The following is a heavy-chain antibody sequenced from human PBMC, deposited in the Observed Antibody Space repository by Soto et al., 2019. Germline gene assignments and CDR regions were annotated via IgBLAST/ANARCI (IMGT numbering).Heavy chain of an antibody. CDR3: AKDWGSSGWFNWFDS. D-gene: IGHD6-19*01. V-gene: IGHV3-30*18. CDR2: ISHRGTAT. J-gene: IGHJ5*01. CDR1: GFNLANTG. Sequence: QVQLVESGGGVVQPGRSLRLACAGSGFNLANTGMHWVRQAPGKGLEWVAMISHRGTATYYGDSVKGRFTISRDNSESTIYLQMNSLTTEDTAVYYCAKDWGSSGWFNWFDSWGQGAPVTVSS.